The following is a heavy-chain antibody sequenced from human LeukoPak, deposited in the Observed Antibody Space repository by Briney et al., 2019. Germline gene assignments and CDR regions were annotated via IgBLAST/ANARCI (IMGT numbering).Heavy chain of an antibody. CDR2: INPNTGGA. J-gene: IGHJ4*01. D-gene: IGHD1-26*01. CDR3: ARDLGATTGAPWYYFEN. V-gene: IGHV1-2*02. Sequence: GASVKVSCKASGYTFTDYYFHWVRQVPGQGLECMGWINPNTGGANYPQKFQGRVTMTRDTAISTAYMELTSLRSDDTAVYYCARDLGATTGAPWYYFENWGQGTLVTVPS. CDR1: GYTFTDYY.